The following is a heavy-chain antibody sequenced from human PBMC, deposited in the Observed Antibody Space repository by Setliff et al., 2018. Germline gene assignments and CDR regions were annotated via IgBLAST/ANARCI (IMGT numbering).Heavy chain of an antibody. D-gene: IGHD1-1*01. CDR3: ARTGTYRYFDY. V-gene: IGHV4-39*01. J-gene: IGHJ4*02. CDR2: IYYRGDT. CDR1: GASLNSGTYY. Sequence: SETLSLTCTVSGASLNSGTYYWGWIRQPPGKGLEWIGRIYYRGDTYYNASLKGRITISVDTAQNQFSLRLTSVTAADTAIYYCARTGTYRYFDYWGQGALVTVSS.